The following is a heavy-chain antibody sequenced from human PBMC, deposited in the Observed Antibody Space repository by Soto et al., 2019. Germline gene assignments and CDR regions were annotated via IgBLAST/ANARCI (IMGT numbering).Heavy chain of an antibody. CDR2: ISSSSSTI. D-gene: IGHD6-6*01. CDR3: ARLSSAWSGAFDY. Sequence: EVQLVESGGGLVQPGGSLRLSCAASGFTLSSYSMNWVRQAPGKGLEWVSYISSSSSTIYYADSVKGRFTISRDNAKNSLYLQMNSLRDEDTAVYYCARLSSAWSGAFDYWGQGTLVTVSS. CDR1: GFTLSSYS. J-gene: IGHJ4*02. V-gene: IGHV3-48*02.